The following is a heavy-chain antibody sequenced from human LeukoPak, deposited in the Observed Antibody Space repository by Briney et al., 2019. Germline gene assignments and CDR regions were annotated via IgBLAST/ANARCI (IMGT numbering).Heavy chain of an antibody. CDR2: INPNSGGT. V-gene: IGHV1-2*02. CDR1: GYTFTGYY. J-gene: IGHJ6*03. Sequence: GASVKVSCKASGYTFTGYYMHWVRQAPGQGLEWMGWINPNSGGTSYAQKFQGRVTMTRDTSISTAYMELSRLRSDDTAVYYCARGAYYYYMDVWGKGTTVTVSS. CDR3: ARGAYYYYMDV.